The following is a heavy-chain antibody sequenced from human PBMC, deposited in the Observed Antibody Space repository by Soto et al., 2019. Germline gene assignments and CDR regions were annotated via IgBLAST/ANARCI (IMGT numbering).Heavy chain of an antibody. CDR2: IIPILGIA. CDR3: ARDGSSTSCYGY. D-gene: IGHD2-2*01. CDR1: GGTFSSYT. V-gene: IGHV1-69*08. J-gene: IGHJ4*02. Sequence: QVQLVQSGAEVKKPGSSVKVSCKASGGTFSSYTISWVRQAPGQGLEWMGRIIPILGIANYAQKFQGRVKITADKSTSTAYMELSSLRSEDTAVYYCARDGSSTSCYGYWGQGTLVTVSS.